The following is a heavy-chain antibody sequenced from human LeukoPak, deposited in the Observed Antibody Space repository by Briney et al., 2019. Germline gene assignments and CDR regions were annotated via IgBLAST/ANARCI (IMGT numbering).Heavy chain of an antibody. V-gene: IGHV6-1*01. CDR1: GDSVSSNSAA. Sequence: SQTLSLTCAISGDSVSSNSAAWNWLRQSQSRGLEWLVRSYYRTKWYNYAVSVRSRITINQDTSKNHFSLQLNTVTHADTAVYYCARGWLPYSSSLDSWGQGTLDTVPS. CDR3: ARGWLPYSSSLDS. D-gene: IGHD6-13*01. J-gene: IGHJ4*02. CDR2: SYYRTKWY.